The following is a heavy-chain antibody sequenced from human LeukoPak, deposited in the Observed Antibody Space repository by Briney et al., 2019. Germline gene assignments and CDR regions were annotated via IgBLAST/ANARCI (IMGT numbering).Heavy chain of an antibody. CDR1: GYTFTSYG. J-gene: IGHJ6*03. CDR2: ISAYNGNT. D-gene: IGHD2-2*01. V-gene: IGHV1-18*01. Sequence: ASVKVSCKASGYTFTSYGISWVRQAPGQGLEWMGWISAYNGNTNYAQKLQGRVTMTTDTSTNTAYRELSSLKSDDTAVYYCARDGDIVVVPAGYYYYYMDVWGKGTTVTVSS. CDR3: ARDGDIVVVPAGYYYYYMDV.